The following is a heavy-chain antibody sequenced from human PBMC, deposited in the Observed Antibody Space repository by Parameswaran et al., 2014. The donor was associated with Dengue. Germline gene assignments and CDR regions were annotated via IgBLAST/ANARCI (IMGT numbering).Heavy chain of an antibody. CDR2: IYYSGST. J-gene: IGHJ4*02. D-gene: IGHD3-22*01. CDR3: ARGYYYFDY. V-gene: IGHV4-39*01. Sequence: PGKGLEWIGSIYYSGSTYYNPSFKSRVTISVDTSKNQFSLKLSSVTAADTAVYYCARGYYYFDYWGQGTLVTVSS.